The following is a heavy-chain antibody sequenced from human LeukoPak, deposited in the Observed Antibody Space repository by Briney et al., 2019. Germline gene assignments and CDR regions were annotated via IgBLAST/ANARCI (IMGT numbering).Heavy chain of an antibody. Sequence: GGSLRLSCAASGFTFSSYSMNWVRQAPGKGLEWVSFISSSSSYIYYADSVKGRFTISRDNAKNSLYLQMNSLRVDDTAVYYCARDSDYCGGDCYYLGYFDLWGRGTLSLSPQ. CDR2: ISSSSSYI. D-gene: IGHD2-21*02. J-gene: IGHJ2*01. CDR3: ARDSDYCGGDCYYLGYFDL. V-gene: IGHV3-21*01. CDR1: GFTFSSYS.